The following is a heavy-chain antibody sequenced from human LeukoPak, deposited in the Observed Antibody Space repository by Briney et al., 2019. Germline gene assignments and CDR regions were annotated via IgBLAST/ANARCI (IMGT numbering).Heavy chain of an antibody. CDR1: GSTFTSYY. V-gene: IGHV1-46*01. CDR3: ARGLGHMVAKTHDSYYYGMDV. CDR2: INSSGGST. J-gene: IGHJ6*02. D-gene: IGHD2-21*01. Sequence: ASVTVSCKASGSTFTSYYIHWVRQAPGQGLEWMGIINSSGGSTTYAQKFQGRVTMTRDTSTSRVYMELSSLRSEDTAVYYCARGLGHMVAKTHDSYYYGMDVWGQGTTVTVSS.